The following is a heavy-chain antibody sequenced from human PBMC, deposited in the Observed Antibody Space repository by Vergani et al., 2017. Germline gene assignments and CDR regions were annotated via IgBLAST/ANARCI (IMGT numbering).Heavy chain of an antibody. Sequence: EVQLVESGGGLVQPGGSLRLSCAASGFTFSSYAMHWVRQAPGKGLEYVSAISSNGGSTYYADSVKGRFTISRDNSKNTLYLQMNSLRAEDTAVYYCAKDAEPIAAAGPFDYWGQGTLVTVSS. CDR1: GFTFSSYA. CDR2: ISSNGGST. V-gene: IGHV3-64*07. J-gene: IGHJ4*02. D-gene: IGHD6-13*01. CDR3: AKDAEPIAAAGPFDY.